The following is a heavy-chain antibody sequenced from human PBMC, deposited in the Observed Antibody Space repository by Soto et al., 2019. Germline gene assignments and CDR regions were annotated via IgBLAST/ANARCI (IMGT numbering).Heavy chain of an antibody. D-gene: IGHD3-3*02. V-gene: IGHV4-39*01. CDR3: VRYDRINMKPYSPEGFHI. CDR1: GDSIISSNSH. Sequence: PSETLSLTCTVSGDSIISSNSHWVWTRQPPGKGLEYIGSVYYGGAIFYSGNIYYNPSLKSRVTISVDTSKNQFSLRLSSVTAADTGVYYCVRYDRINMKPYSPEGFHIWGQGTMVTVSS. CDR2: VYYGGAIFYSGNI. J-gene: IGHJ3*02.